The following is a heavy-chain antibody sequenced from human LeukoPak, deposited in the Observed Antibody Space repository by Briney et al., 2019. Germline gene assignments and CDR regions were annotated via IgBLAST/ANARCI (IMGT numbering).Heavy chain of an antibody. V-gene: IGHV4-4*07. D-gene: IGHD6-19*01. Sequence: SETLSLTCTVSGGSISSYYWSWIRQPAGKGLEWIGRIYTSGSTNYNPSLKSRVTMSVDTSKNQFSLKLSSVTAADTAVYYCATGTGYSCGWYLNQYFQHWGQGTLVAVSS. CDR1: GGSISSYY. CDR2: IYTSGST. CDR3: ATGTGYSCGWYLNQYFQH. J-gene: IGHJ1*01.